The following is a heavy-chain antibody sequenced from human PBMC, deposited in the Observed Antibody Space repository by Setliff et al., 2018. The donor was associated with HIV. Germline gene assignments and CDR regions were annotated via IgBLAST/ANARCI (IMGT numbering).Heavy chain of an antibody. CDR1: GFSFSTYE. J-gene: IGHJ3*02. D-gene: IGHD3-16*01. CDR2: ISSSGDHT. CDR3: ARDGRFASGAKFDAFDI. Sequence: PGGSLRLSCAASGFSFSTYEMNWVRQAPGKGLEWVSYISSSGDHTLYADSVKGRFTISRDNAKNSLYLQMDSLRAEDTAVYYCARDGRFASGAKFDAFDIWGQGTMVTVSS. V-gene: IGHV3-48*03.